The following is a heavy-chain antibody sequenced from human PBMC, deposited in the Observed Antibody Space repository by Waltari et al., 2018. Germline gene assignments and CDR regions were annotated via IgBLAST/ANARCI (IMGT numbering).Heavy chain of an antibody. CDR3: TREAYSSFSGVGY. V-gene: IGHV3-49*03. J-gene: IGHJ4*02. Sequence: EVQLVESGGGLVQPGRSLRLSCTASGFTFGDYAMRWFRQAPGKGLEWVGFIRSKAYGGTTEYAASVKGRFTISRDDSKSIAYLQMDSLKTEDTAVYYCTREAYSSFSGVGYWGQGTLVTVSS. D-gene: IGHD6-19*01. CDR1: GFTFGDYA. CDR2: IRSKAYGGTT.